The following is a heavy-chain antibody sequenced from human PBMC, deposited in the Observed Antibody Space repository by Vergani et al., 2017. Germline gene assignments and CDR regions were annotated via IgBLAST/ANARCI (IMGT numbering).Heavy chain of an antibody. CDR2: IKEDGSET. CDR3: ARDLLPNYDFWSGYSHAYYYYYGMDV. Sequence: EVQLMESGGGLVQPGGSLRLSCAASGFTFSNYWMSWVHQAPGKGLEWVANIKEDGSETFYVDSVMGRFTISRDNAKNSLYLQMNSLRAEDTAVYYCARDLLPNYDFWSGYSHAYYYYYGMDVWGQXP. V-gene: IGHV3-7*01. CDR1: GFTFSNYW. D-gene: IGHD3-3*01. J-gene: IGHJ6*02.